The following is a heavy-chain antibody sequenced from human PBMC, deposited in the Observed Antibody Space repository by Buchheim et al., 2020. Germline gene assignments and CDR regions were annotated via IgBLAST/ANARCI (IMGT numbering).Heavy chain of an antibody. Sequence: QVQLVESGGGVVQPGRSLRLSCAASGFTFSSYAMHWVRQAPGKGLEWVAVISYDGSNKYYADSVKGRFTISRDNSKSSLYLQMNSLRAEDTAVYYCGGSSDYWGQGTL. CDR3: GGSSDY. CDR2: ISYDGSNK. D-gene: IGHD6-19*01. CDR1: GFTFSSYA. J-gene: IGHJ4*02. V-gene: IGHV3-30-3*01.